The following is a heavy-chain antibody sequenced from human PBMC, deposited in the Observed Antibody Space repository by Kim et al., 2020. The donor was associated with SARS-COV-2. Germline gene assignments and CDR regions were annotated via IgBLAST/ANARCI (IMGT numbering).Heavy chain of an antibody. CDR2: IKSKTDGGTT. D-gene: IGHD3-3*01. CDR1: GFTFSNAW. CDR3: TTNLLRFLEWLPQDYGMDV. V-gene: IGHV3-15*01. J-gene: IGHJ6*02. Sequence: GGSLRLSCAASGFTFSNAWMSWVRQAPGKGLEWVGRIKSKTDGGTTDYAAPVKGRFTISRDDSKNTLYLQMNSLKTEDTAVYYCTTNLLRFLEWLPQDYGMDVRGPGNTVTVSS.